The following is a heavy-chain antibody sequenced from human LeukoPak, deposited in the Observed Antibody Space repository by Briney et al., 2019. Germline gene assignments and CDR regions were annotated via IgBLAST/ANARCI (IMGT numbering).Heavy chain of an antibody. Sequence: GGSLRLSCAASGFTFSSYGMHWVRQAPGKGLEWVAVIWYGGSNKYYADSVKGRFTISRDNSKNTLYLQMNSLRAEDTAVYYCAKDLGYCSSNSCSNTGSFDYWGQGTLVTVSS. V-gene: IGHV3-30*02. CDR2: IWYGGSNK. CDR1: GFTFSSYG. D-gene: IGHD2-2*01. CDR3: AKDLGYCSSNSCSNTGSFDY. J-gene: IGHJ4*02.